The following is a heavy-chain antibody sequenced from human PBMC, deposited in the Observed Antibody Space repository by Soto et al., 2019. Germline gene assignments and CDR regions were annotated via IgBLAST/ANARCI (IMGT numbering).Heavy chain of an antibody. CDR1: GYSITAGGYY. J-gene: IGHJ5*02. Sequence: SETLSPTCFVSGYSITAGGYYWSWIRHHPGKGLEWIGSFYSSGSIIYNPSLRSRVSISGDTSSNQFSMSLTSVTAADTARYYCARMYSSGSGWFHPWGQGTLVTVSS. CDR2: FYSSGSI. D-gene: IGHD6-19*01. V-gene: IGHV4-31*03. CDR3: ARMYSSGSGWFHP.